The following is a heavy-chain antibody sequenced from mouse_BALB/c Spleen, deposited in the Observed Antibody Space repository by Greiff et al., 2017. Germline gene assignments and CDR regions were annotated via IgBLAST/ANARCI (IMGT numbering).Heavy chain of an antibody. V-gene: IGHV5-4*02. Sequence: EVMLVESGGGLVKPGGSLKLSCAASGFTFSDYYMYWVRQTPEKRLEWVATISDGGSYTYYPDSVKGRFTISRDNAKNNLYLQMSSLKSEDTAMYYCARANWGFYYAMDYWGQGTSVTVSS. J-gene: IGHJ4*01. CDR2: ISDGGSYT. D-gene: IGHD4-1*01. CDR1: GFTFSDYY. CDR3: ARANWGFYYAMDY.